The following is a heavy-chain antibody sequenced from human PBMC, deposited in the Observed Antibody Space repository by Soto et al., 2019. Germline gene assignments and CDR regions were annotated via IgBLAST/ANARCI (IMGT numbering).Heavy chain of an antibody. CDR1: GGSISSYY. CDR2: IYYSGST. D-gene: IGHD4-17*01. Sequence: QVQLQESGPGLVKPSETLSLTCTVSGGSISSYYWSWIRQPPGKGLEWIGYIYYSGSTNYNPSLKSRVTISVDTSKNQFSLMLSSVTAANTAVYYCARLPTVTTGGTLFYWFDPWGQGTLVTVSS. V-gene: IGHV4-59*08. CDR3: ARLPTVTTGGTLFYWFDP. J-gene: IGHJ5*02.